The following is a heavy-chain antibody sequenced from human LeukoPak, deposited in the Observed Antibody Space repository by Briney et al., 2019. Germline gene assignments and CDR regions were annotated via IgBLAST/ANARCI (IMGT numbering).Heavy chain of an antibody. V-gene: IGHV4-30-4*08. CDR2: IYYSGST. CDR3: ARGAAAADLDY. D-gene: IGHD6-13*01. J-gene: IGHJ4*02. Sequence: PSETLSLTCTVSGGSISSGDYYWSWIRQPPGKGLEWIGYIYYSGSTYYNPSLKSRVTISVDTSKNQFSLKLSSVTAADTAVYYCARGAAAADLDYWGQGTLVTVSS. CDR1: GGSISSGDYY.